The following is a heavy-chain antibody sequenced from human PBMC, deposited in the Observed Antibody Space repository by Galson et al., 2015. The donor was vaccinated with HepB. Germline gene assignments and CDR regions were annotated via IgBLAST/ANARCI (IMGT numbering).Heavy chain of an antibody. CDR3: TRGAIY. Sequence: SLRLSCAASGFNFSRYTMNWVRQAPGRGPEWVAQISLSSSNIYYADSVKGRFTVSRDNAKNSLYLQMSSLRVEDTAVYYCTRGAIYWGQGTLATVSS. V-gene: IGHV3-48*04. CDR2: ISLSSSNI. CDR1: GFNFSRYT. J-gene: IGHJ4*02.